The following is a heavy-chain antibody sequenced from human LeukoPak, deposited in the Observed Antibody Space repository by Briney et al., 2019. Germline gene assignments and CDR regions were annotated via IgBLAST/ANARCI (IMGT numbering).Heavy chain of an antibody. CDR3: ARMSTVATYFDY. V-gene: IGHV3-53*05. CDR1: GFTVNSNY. Sequence: GSLRLSCAASGFTVNSNYMSWVRQAPGKGLEWVSVIYSGGSTYYADSVKGRFTISRDNSKNTLYLQMNSLRAEDTAVYYCARMSTVATYFDYWGQGTLVTVSS. CDR2: IYSGGST. D-gene: IGHD4-11*01. J-gene: IGHJ4*02.